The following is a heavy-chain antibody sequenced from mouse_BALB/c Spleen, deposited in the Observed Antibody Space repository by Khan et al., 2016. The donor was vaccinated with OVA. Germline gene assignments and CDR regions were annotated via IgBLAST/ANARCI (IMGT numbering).Heavy chain of an antibody. CDR3: ARLLRRHSWFAY. CDR2: ISSGGSYT. D-gene: IGHD1-1*01. Sequence: EVELVESGGGLVKPGGSLKLSCAASGFTFSSYAMSWVRQSPEKRLEWVAEISSGGSYTYYPDTVTGRFTISRDNAKNTLYLEMSSLRSEDTAMYYCARLLRRHSWFAYWGQGTLVTVSA. CDR1: GFTFSSYA. V-gene: IGHV5-9-4*01. J-gene: IGHJ3*01.